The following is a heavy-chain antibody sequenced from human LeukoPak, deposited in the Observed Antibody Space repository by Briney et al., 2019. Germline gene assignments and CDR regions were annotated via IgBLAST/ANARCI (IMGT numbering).Heavy chain of an antibody. D-gene: IGHD3-22*01. CDR2: IWYDGSNK. J-gene: IGHJ4*02. Sequence: GGSLRLSCAASGFTFSSYGTHWVRQAPGKGLEWVAVIWYDGSNKYYADSVKGRFTISRDNSKNTLYLQMNSLRAEDTAVYYCAREKYYYDSSGYYHGGNYFDYWGQGTLVTVSS. V-gene: IGHV3-33*01. CDR1: GFTFSSYG. CDR3: AREKYYYDSSGYYHGGNYFDY.